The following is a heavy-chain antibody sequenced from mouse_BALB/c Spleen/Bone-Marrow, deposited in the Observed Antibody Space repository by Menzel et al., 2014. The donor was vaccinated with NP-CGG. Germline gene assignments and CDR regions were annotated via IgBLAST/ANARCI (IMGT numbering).Heavy chain of an antibody. J-gene: IGHJ3*01. Sequence: QLVESGPELVKPGASVKVSCKASGYAFTSYDMYWVKQSHGKSLEWIGYIDPYSGGTSYNQKFKGKATLTVDKSSSTAYMHLNSLTSEDSAVYYCARENYGSSPAYWGQGTLVTVSA. D-gene: IGHD1-1*01. CDR1: GYAFTSYD. CDR2: IDPYSGGT. CDR3: ARENYGSSPAY. V-gene: IGHV1S135*01.